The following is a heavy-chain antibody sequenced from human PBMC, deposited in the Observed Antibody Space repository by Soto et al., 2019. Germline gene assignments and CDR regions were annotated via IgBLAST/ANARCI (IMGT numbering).Heavy chain of an antibody. V-gene: IGHV3-33*08. D-gene: IGHD3-3*01. J-gene: IGHJ5*02. CDR3: ARDFRPQQPPLEP. CDR2: IWSDGTNK. Sequence: PGGSLRLSCGASGFTFYTYWMHWVRQAPGKGLEWVAVIWSDGTNKYYGDSVKGRFTISRDSSKNTLYLQMNSLRAEDTAVYYCARDFRPQQPPLEPWGQGTQVTVSS. CDR1: GFTFYTYW.